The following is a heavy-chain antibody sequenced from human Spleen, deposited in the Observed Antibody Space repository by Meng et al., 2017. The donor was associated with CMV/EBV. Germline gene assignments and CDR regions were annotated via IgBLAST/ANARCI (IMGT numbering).Heavy chain of an antibody. V-gene: IGHV3-30*04. CDR3: ASAFDTDY. CDR1: GFNFRSFA. CDR2: ISYDGNNE. Sequence: GESLKISCAASGFNFRSFAKHWVRQAPGQGLEWVAAISYDGNNEYYVDSVKGRFSISRDNSKNTVSLQMSSLRLDDTAVYYCASAFDTDYWGEGTLVTVSS. D-gene: IGHD3-9*01. J-gene: IGHJ4*02.